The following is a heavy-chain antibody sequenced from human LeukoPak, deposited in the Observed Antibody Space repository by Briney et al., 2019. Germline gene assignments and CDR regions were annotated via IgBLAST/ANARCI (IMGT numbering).Heavy chain of an antibody. CDR2: IYYSGST. CDR1: GGSIISGSYY. CDR3: ARLYYYGSGSYRVNDI. D-gene: IGHD3-10*01. V-gene: IGHV4-61*05. Sequence: SETLSLTCTVSGGSIISGSYYWGWIRQPPGKGLEWIGYIYYSGSTNYNPSLKSRVTISVDTSKNQFSLKLSSVTAADTAVYYCARLYYYGSGSYRVNDIWGQGTMVTVSS. J-gene: IGHJ3*02.